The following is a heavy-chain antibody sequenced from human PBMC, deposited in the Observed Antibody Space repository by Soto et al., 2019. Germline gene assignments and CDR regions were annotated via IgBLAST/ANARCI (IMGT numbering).Heavy chain of an antibody. D-gene: IGHD2-15*01. CDR2: TYYRSKWYN. CDR3: AREAATRLAPNWFDP. CDR1: GDSVSTNSAT. J-gene: IGHJ5*02. V-gene: IGHV6-1*01. Sequence: SQTLSLTCAISGDSVSTNSATWDWIRQSPSRGLEWLGRTYYRSKWYNDYAVSVKGRITINPDTSNNQLSLQLNSVTPDDTAVYYCAREAATRLAPNWFDPWGQGTLVTVSS.